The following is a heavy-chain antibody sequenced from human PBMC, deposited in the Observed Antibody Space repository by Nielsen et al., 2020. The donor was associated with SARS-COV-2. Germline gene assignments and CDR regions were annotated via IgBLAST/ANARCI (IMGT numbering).Heavy chain of an antibody. CDR2: FDPQDGET. Sequence: ASVKVSCKVSGYTLTELSMHWVRQAPGKGLEWMGAFDPQDGETTYAQKFQGRVTMTEDTSIDTAYLDLNGLTSDDTAIYFCATDSPIGVVIYALAHWGQGTPVTVSS. V-gene: IGHV1-24*01. D-gene: IGHD3-3*01. J-gene: IGHJ4*02. CDR1: GYTLTELS. CDR3: ATDSPIGVVIYALAH.